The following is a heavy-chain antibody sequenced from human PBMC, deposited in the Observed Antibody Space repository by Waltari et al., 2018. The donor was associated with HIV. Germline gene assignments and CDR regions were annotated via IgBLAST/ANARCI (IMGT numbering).Heavy chain of an antibody. J-gene: IGHJ4*02. Sequence: QVQLQQWGAGLLKPSETLSLTCAVYGVSFRGYYWSWIRQSPGKGLEWIGESNHSGSTNYNPSLKIRVTMSVDTSKNQFSLKLSFVTAADTAVYYCARGGNYYGSGSYYKLDYWGQGTLVTVSS. CDR3: ARGGNYYGSGSYYKLDY. V-gene: IGHV4-34*01. CDR1: GVSFRGYY. CDR2: SNHSGST. D-gene: IGHD3-10*01.